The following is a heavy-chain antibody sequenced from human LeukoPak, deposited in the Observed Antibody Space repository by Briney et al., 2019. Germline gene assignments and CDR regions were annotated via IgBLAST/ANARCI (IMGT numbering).Heavy chain of an antibody. J-gene: IGHJ6*02. CDR3: ARRPTASAERGMDV. Sequence: GGSLRLSCAASGFTFSRHWMHWVRQAPGKGLVWISRINSDASDTNFADFVKGRFTISRGNAKNTLYLEINSLGTEDTAVYYCARRPTASAERGMDVWGHGTTVIVSS. V-gene: IGHV3-74*01. CDR1: GFTFSRHW. CDR2: INSDASDT. D-gene: IGHD6-25*01.